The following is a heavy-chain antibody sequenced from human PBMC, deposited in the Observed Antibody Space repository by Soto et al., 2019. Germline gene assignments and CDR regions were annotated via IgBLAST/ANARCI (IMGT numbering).Heavy chain of an antibody. J-gene: IGHJ4*02. V-gene: IGHV4-30-4*01. D-gene: IGHD3-22*01. CDR2: IYYSGST. CDR3: ASEVVVSPYYFDY. CDR1: GGSISSGDYY. Sequence: PSETLSVTCTVSGGSISSGDYYWSWIRQPPGKGLEWIGYIYYSGSTYYNPSLKSRVTISVDTSKNQFSLKLSSVTAADTAVYYCASEVVVSPYYFDYWGQGPLVTVSS.